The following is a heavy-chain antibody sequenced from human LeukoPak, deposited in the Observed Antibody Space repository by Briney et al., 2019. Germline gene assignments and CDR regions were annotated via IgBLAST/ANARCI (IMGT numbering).Heavy chain of an antibody. Sequence: GGSLRLSCAASGFTFSSYWMHWVRQAPGKGLVWVSRINSDGSSTSYADSVKGRFTISRDNAKNTLYLQMNSLRAEDTAVYYCAREDDFWSGYYTLFNAFDIWGQGTMVTVSS. CDR2: INSDGSST. CDR1: GFTFSSYW. V-gene: IGHV3-74*01. CDR3: AREDDFWSGYYTLFNAFDI. J-gene: IGHJ3*02. D-gene: IGHD3-3*01.